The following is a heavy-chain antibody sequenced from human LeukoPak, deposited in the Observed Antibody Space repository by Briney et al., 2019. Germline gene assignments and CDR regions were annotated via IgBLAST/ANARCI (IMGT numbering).Heavy chain of an antibody. D-gene: IGHD3-22*01. CDR1: GYTFTSYD. CDR2: MNPNSGNT. CDR3: ARGRYYDSSGSQSFDY. V-gene: IGHV1-8*01. Sequence: ASVKVSCKASGYTFTSYDINWVRQATGQGLEWMGWMNPNSGNTGYAQKFQGRVTMTRNTSISTAYMELSSLRSEDTAVYYCARGRYYDSSGSQSFDYWGQGTLVTVPS. J-gene: IGHJ4*02.